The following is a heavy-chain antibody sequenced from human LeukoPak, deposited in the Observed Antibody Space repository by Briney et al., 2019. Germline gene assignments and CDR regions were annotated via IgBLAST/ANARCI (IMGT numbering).Heavy chain of an antibody. CDR3: ARDHLINSGLDY. Sequence: ASVKVSCKASGYTFTSYYMHWVRQAPGQGLEWMGIINPSGGSTSYAQKFQGRVTMTRDTSTGTVYMELSSLRSGDTAVYYCARDHLINSGLDYWGQGTLVTVSS. J-gene: IGHJ4*02. V-gene: IGHV1-46*01. D-gene: IGHD4-23*01. CDR2: INPSGGST. CDR1: GYTFTSYY.